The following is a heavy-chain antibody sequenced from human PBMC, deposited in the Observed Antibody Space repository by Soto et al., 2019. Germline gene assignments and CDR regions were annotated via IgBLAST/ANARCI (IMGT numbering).Heavy chain of an antibody. V-gene: IGHV1-2*02. J-gene: IGHJ4*02. CDR1: GYTFTAYY. D-gene: IGHD3-10*01. CDR3: ARAGLTMIQGVRFRVDQ. CDR2: INPNGGGT. Sequence: ASVKVSCKASGYTFTAYYIHWVRKAPGQGLEWMGWINPNGGGTKYAQKFQGRVTMTRDTSINTAYMELTRLTSDDTAVYYCARAGLTMIQGVRFRVDQWGQGTLVTVSS.